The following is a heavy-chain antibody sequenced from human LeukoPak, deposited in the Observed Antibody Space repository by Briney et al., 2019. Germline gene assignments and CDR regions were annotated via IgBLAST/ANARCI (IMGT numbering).Heavy chain of an antibody. CDR3: ARLLWFGESRKDY. Sequence: GGSLRLSCAASGFTFSSYSMNWVRQAPGEGLEWVSYISSSSSTIYYADSVKGRFTISRDNAKNSLYLQMNSLRAEDTAVYYCARLLWFGESRKDYWGQGTLVTVSS. CDR2: ISSSSSTI. V-gene: IGHV3-48*01. D-gene: IGHD3-10*01. J-gene: IGHJ4*02. CDR1: GFTFSSYS.